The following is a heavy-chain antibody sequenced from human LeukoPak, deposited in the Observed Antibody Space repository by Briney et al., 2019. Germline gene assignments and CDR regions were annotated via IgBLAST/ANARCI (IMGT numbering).Heavy chain of an antibody. J-gene: IGHJ4*02. CDR2: ISGSGAST. D-gene: IGHD3-16*02. CDR3: ASSLSRIMITFGGVIGTNFEH. Sequence: GGSLRLSCAASGFTFSSYGMSWVRQAPGKGLEWVSSISGSGASTYYADSVKGRFTISRDNSKNTLYLQMNSLRAEDTAVYYCASSLSRIMITFGGVIGTNFEHWGQGTLVTVSS. CDR1: GFTFSSYG. V-gene: IGHV3-23*01.